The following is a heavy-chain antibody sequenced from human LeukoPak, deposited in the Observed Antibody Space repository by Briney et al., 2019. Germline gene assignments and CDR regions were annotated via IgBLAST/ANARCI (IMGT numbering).Heavy chain of an antibody. Sequence: ASVKVSCKASGGTFSSYAISWVRQAPGQGLEWMGGIIPIFGTANYAQKFQGRVTITADESTSTAYMELSSLRSEDTAVYYCARPRYYYDSSAHKGYYYYMDVWGKGTTVTVSS. J-gene: IGHJ6*03. V-gene: IGHV1-69*13. D-gene: IGHD3-22*01. CDR2: IIPIFGTA. CDR3: ARPRYYYDSSAHKGYYYYMDV. CDR1: GGTFSSYA.